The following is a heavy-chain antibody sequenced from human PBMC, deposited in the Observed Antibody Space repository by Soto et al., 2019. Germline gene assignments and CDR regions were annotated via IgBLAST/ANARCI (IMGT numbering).Heavy chain of an antibody. D-gene: IGHD6-19*01. J-gene: IGHJ5*02. CDR2: IIPIFGTA. V-gene: IGHV1-69*12. CDR1: GGTFSSSA. Sequence: QVQLVQPGAEVKKPGSSVKVSCKASGGTFSSSAISWVRQAPGQGLEWMGGIIPIFGTANYAQKFQGRVTITADESTSTAYMELSSLRSEDTAVYYCASHGGLAVAGTGWFDPWGQGTLVTVSS. CDR3: ASHGGLAVAGTGWFDP.